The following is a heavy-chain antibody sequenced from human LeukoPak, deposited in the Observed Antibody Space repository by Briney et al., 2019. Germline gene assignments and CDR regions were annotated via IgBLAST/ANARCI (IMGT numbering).Heavy chain of an antibody. CDR1: GFTFSSYG. J-gene: IGHJ5*02. Sequence: GGSLRLSCAASGFTFSSYGMHWVRQAPGKGLAWVAVIWYDGSKKYYADSVKGRFNISRDNSKNTLYLQMNSLSAEDTAVYYCARRRGKWDVNWFDPWGQGTLVTVSS. D-gene: IGHD1-26*01. CDR3: ARRRGKWDVNWFDP. V-gene: IGHV3-33*01. CDR2: IWYDGSKK.